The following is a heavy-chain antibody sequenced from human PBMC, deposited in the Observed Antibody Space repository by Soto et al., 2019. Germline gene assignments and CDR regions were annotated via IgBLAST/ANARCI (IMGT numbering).Heavy chain of an antibody. Sequence: ETLSLTCTVSGGSMIAYYWNWMRQPPGKGLQWIGYTYYSGSTTYNPSLKSRVTISVDSSKNQFSLKLDSVTPADTAVYYCARVRGTAGKRYFDYWGPGTLVTSPQ. CDR3: ARVRGTAGKRYFDY. CDR1: GGSMIAYY. CDR2: TYYSGST. V-gene: IGHV4-59*01. J-gene: IGHJ4*02. D-gene: IGHD6-13*01.